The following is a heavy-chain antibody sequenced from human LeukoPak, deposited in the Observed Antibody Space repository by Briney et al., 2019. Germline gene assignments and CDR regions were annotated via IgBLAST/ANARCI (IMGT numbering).Heavy chain of an antibody. CDR3: IADTAGDLAF. V-gene: IGHV3-9*01. Sequence: GGSPRLSCATSGFTFNNYALHWVRQAPGKGLEWVSGILSNSAAIGYGDSVKGRFTISRDAATNSLYLQMNSLKIEDTALYYCIADTAGDLAFWGQGTLVIVSS. CDR1: GFTFNNYA. J-gene: IGHJ4*02. D-gene: IGHD3-16*01. CDR2: ILSNSAAI.